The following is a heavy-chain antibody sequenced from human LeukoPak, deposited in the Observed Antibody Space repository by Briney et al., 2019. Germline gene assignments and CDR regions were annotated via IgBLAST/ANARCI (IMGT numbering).Heavy chain of an antibody. CDR3: ARAYGDFNYYYYYGMDV. CDR1: GYSFTSYW. J-gene: IGHJ6*02. CDR2: IYPGDSDT. D-gene: IGHD4-17*01. V-gene: IGHV5-51*01. Sequence: GESLKISCKGSGYSFTSYWIGWVRQMPGKGLEWMVIIYPGDSDTRYSPSFQGQVTISADKSISTAYLQWSSLKASDTAMYYCARAYGDFNYYYYYGMDVWGQGTTVTVSS.